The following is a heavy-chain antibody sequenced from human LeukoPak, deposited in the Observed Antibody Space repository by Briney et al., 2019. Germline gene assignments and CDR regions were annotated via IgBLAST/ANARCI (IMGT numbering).Heavy chain of an antibody. V-gene: IGHV3-7*01. CDR2: IKQDGSEK. CDR1: GFTFDDYG. D-gene: IGHD3-9*01. CDR3: ARVSWLRPPRFDY. Sequence: GGSLRLSGAASGFTFDDYGMSWVRQAPGKGLEWVANIKQDGSEKYYVDSVKGRFTISRDNAKNSLYLQMNSLRAEDTAVYYCARVSWLRPPRFDYWGQGTLVTVSS. J-gene: IGHJ4*02.